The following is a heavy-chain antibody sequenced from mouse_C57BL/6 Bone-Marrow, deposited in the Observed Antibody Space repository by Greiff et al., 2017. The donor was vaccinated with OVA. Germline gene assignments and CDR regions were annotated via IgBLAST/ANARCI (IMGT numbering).Heavy chain of an antibody. Sequence: EVQRVESGPGMVKPSQSLSLTCTVTGYSITSGYDWHWIRHFPGNKLEWMGYISYSGSTNYNPSLKSRISITHDTSKNHFFLKLNSVTTEDTATYYCAREGGYGSSYPWFAYWGQGTLVTVSA. J-gene: IGHJ3*01. D-gene: IGHD1-1*01. CDR1: GYSITSGYD. CDR3: AREGGYGSSYPWFAY. V-gene: IGHV3-1*01. CDR2: ISYSGST.